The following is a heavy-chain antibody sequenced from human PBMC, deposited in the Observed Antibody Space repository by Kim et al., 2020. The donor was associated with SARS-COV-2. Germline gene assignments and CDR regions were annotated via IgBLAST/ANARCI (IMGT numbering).Heavy chain of an antibody. CDR3: ARDREGLYFDWLLPAY. V-gene: IGHV3-21*01. D-gene: IGHD3-9*01. J-gene: IGHJ4*03. CDR2: ISSSGNTKYI. CDR1: GFTFSTYN. Sequence: GGSLRLSCAASGFTFSTYNMEWVRQAPGKGLEWVSSISSSGNTKYIYYADSVKGRFTISRDNAKNSLFLQMNSLRAEDTAVYYCARDREGLYFDWLLPAYRGQGTLGT.